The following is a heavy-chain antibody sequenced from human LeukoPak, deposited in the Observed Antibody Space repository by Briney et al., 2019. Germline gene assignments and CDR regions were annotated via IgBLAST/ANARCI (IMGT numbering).Heavy chain of an antibody. J-gene: IGHJ4*02. CDR2: LGISGDYS. Sequence: GGSLRLSCVAYEFILSRYAVSWVRQAPGKGLQWVSSLGISGDYSWYAGSVKGRFTISRDVSKNTLYLQMNSLGVEDTAVYYCAKAFPYTAMVENWGQGTLVTVSS. CDR3: AKAFPYTAMVEN. CDR1: EFILSRYA. D-gene: IGHD5-18*01. V-gene: IGHV3-23*01.